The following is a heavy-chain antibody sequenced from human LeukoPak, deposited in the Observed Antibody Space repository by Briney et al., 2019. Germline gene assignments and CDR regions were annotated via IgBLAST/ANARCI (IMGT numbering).Heavy chain of an antibody. D-gene: IGHD5-24*01. J-gene: IGHJ4*02. CDR1: GFPFSSYA. Sequence: GGSLRLSCAASGFPFSSYAMNWVRQAPGKGLEWVSSISGRSTYIYYADSVKGRFTISRENAKNSMFLQMNSLRSEDTAVYYCVRELGDGYPRRHFDSWGQGILVTVSS. V-gene: IGHV3-21*01. CDR2: ISGRSTYI. CDR3: VRELGDGYPRRHFDS.